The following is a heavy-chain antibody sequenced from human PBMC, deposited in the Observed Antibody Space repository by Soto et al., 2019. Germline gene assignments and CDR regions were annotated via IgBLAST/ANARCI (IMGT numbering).Heavy chain of an antibody. V-gene: IGHV3-33*01. CDR2: IWYDGSNK. D-gene: IGHD6-19*01. Sequence: QVQLVESGGGVVQPGRSLRLSCAASGFTFSSYGMHWVRQAPGKGLEGVAVIWYDGSNKYYADSVKGRFTISRDNSKNTLYLQMNSLRAEDTAVYYCARDNSERIAVAGTGGFDYWGQGTLVTVSS. CDR1: GFTFSSYG. J-gene: IGHJ4*02. CDR3: ARDNSERIAVAGTGGFDY.